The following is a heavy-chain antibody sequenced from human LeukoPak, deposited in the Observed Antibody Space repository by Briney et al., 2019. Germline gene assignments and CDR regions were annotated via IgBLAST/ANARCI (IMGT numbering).Heavy chain of an antibody. D-gene: IGHD6-13*01. Sequence: PGGTLRLSCAASGFTFSSYAMHWVRQAPGKGLEWVAVISYDGSNKYYADSVKGRFTISRDNSKNTLYLQMNSLRAEDTAVYYCARGETGYSSSWYICWGQGTLVTVSS. V-gene: IGHV3-30*04. CDR2: ISYDGSNK. CDR1: GFTFSSYA. CDR3: ARGETGYSSSWYIC. J-gene: IGHJ4*02.